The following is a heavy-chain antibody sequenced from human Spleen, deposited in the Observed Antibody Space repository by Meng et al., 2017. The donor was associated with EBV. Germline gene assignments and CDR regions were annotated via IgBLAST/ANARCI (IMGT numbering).Heavy chain of an antibody. CDR1: GGTFSRDA. D-gene: IGHD3-10*01. V-gene: IGHV1-69*13. Sequence: QGQLVQSGREMKEPGASVKVSCRTSGGTFSRDAVSWVRQAPGQGLEWMGGLIPMVGAPHYAQKFQGRVTIIADESTSTHYMELSSLRSEDTALYFCSSESGRGFTPDYWGQGTLVTVSS. CDR3: SSESGRGFTPDY. CDR2: LIPMVGAP. J-gene: IGHJ4*02.